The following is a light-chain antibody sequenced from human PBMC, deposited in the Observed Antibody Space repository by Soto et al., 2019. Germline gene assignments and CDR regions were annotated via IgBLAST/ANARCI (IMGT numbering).Light chain of an antibody. CDR2: RAS. J-gene: IGKJ1*01. CDR1: QSIRSPF. CDR3: GSDEWT. V-gene: IGKV3-20*01. Sequence: EIVLTQSPATLSLSPGERATLSCRASQSIRSPFLAWYQQKPGQAPRLFIHRASSRATGIPDRFSGSGSGTDFTLTISRLEPEDFAVYYCGSDEWTFGQGTKVE.